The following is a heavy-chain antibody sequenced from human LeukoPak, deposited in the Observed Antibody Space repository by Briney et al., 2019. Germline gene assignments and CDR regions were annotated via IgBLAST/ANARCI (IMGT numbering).Heavy chain of an antibody. CDR1: GFSFSSYA. D-gene: IGHD6-6*01. J-gene: IGHJ4*02. CDR2: MSGSGDNT. Sequence: GGSLRLSCAASGFSFSSYAMTWVRQAPGKGLEWVSTMSGSGDNTYYADSVKGRFTISRDNSKNTPYLQMNSLRAGDTAVYFCAKDHAPSPRIEAPRGIDYWGQGILVTVSS. CDR3: AKDHAPSPRIEAPRGIDY. V-gene: IGHV3-23*01.